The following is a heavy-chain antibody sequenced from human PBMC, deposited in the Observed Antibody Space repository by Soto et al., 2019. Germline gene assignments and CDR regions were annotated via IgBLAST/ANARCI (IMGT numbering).Heavy chain of an antibody. CDR3: ARGDYYDSSGYYNLDY. CDR1: GFTFSSYE. CDR2: ISSSGSTI. Sequence: GGSLRLSCAASGFTFSSYEMNWVRQAPGKGLEWVSYISSSGSTIYYADSVKGRFTISRDNAKNSLYLQMNSLRAEDTAVYYCARGDYYDSSGYYNLDYWGQGTLVTVSS. V-gene: IGHV3-48*03. J-gene: IGHJ4*02. D-gene: IGHD3-22*01.